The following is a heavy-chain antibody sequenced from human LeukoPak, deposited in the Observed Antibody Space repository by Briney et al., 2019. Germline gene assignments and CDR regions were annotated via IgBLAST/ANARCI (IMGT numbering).Heavy chain of an antibody. CDR1: GYTFTGYF. Sequence: ASAKVSCKASGYTFTGYFMHWVRQAPGQGLEWMGRINPNSGDTNYAQNFQGRVTMTRDTSISTAYMELSRLRSDDTAVYYCARDLSSTSNWELDYWGQRTLVTVSS. CDR3: ARDLSSTSNWELDY. J-gene: IGHJ4*02. D-gene: IGHD7-27*01. V-gene: IGHV1-2*06. CDR2: INPNSGDT.